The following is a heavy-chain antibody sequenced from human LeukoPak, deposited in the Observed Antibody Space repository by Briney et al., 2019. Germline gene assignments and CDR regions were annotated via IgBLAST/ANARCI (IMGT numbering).Heavy chain of an antibody. V-gene: IGHV1-69*05. Sequence: SVKVSCKASGGTFSSYAISWVRQAPGQGLEWMGGIIPIFGTANYAQKFQGRVTMTRDTSTSTVYMELSSLRSEDTAVCYCARDRYSSGWPFDYWGQGTLVTVSS. CDR1: GGTFSSYA. CDR2: IIPIFGTA. D-gene: IGHD6-19*01. J-gene: IGHJ4*02. CDR3: ARDRYSSGWPFDY.